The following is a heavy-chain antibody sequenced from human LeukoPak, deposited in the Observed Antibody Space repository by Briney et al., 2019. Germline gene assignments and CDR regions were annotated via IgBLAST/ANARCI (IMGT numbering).Heavy chain of an antibody. Sequence: GGSLRLSCTTSGFTFGDYAMSWVRQAPGKGLEWVSFISRKAHGGTTEYAASVKGRFSSSRDDSKSIAYLQMNSLKTEDTAVYFCTRVTYYYDNSGYFHFDSWGQGSLVTVSS. CDR2: ISRKAHGGTT. CDR3: TRVTYYYDNSGYFHFDS. J-gene: IGHJ4*02. D-gene: IGHD3-22*01. V-gene: IGHV3-49*04. CDR1: GFTFGDYA.